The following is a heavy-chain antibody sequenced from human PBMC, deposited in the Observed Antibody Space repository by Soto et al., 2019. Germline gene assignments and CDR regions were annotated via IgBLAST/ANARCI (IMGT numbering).Heavy chain of an antibody. V-gene: IGHV4-59*01. D-gene: IGHD2-15*01. Sequence: PSETLSLTCTVSGGSISSYYWSWIRQPPGKGLEWIGYIYYSGSTNYNPSLKSRVTISVDTSKNQFSLKLSSVTAADTAVYYCAGCGLSSKFIFDYWGQGTLVTVSS. CDR2: IYYSGST. CDR1: GGSISSYY. J-gene: IGHJ4*02. CDR3: AGCGLSSKFIFDY.